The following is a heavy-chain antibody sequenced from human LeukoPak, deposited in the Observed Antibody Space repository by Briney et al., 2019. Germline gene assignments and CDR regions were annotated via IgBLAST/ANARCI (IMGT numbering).Heavy chain of an antibody. CDR3: ARGITMVREGFDY. CDR1: GGTFSSYA. V-gene: IGHV1-69*13. Sequence: ASVKVSCKASGGTFSSYAISWVRQAPGQGLEWMGGIIPIFGAANYAQKFQGRVTITADESTSTAYMELSSLRSEDTAVYYCARGITMVREGFDYWGQGTLVTVSS. J-gene: IGHJ4*02. CDR2: IIPIFGAA. D-gene: IGHD3-10*01.